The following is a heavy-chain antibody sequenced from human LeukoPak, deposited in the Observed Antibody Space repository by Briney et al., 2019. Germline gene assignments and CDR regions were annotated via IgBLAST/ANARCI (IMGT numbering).Heavy chain of an antibody. D-gene: IGHD3-10*01. CDR2: IRYDGSNK. Sequence: GGSLRLSCAASGFTFSSYGMHWVRQAPGKGLEWVAFIRYDGSNKYYADSVKGRFTISRDNSKNTLYLQMNSLRAGDTAVYYCARERWRSYYGSSYLDVWGKGTTVTISS. J-gene: IGHJ6*03. V-gene: IGHV3-30*02. CDR1: GFTFSSYG. CDR3: ARERWRSYYGSSYLDV.